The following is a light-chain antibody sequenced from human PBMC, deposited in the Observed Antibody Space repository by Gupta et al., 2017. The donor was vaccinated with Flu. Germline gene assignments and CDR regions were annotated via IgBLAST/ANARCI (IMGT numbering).Light chain of an antibody. CDR2: DNN. Sequence: QSVLPQPPSVSAAPGQKVTIPCSGSSSNIGNNDVSWYQQIPGTAPKLLIYDNNKRPSGIPDRFSGSKSGTAATLGITGLQTGDEADYYCGTWDSSLSVVVFGGGTRLTVL. CDR3: GTWDSSLSVVV. J-gene: IGLJ2*01. CDR1: SSNIGNND. V-gene: IGLV1-51*01.